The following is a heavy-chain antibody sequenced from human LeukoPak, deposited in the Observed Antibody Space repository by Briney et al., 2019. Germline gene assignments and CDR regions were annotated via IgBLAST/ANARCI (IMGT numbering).Heavy chain of an antibody. J-gene: IGHJ5*02. V-gene: IGHV1-69*13. CDR2: ITPIFGTA. Sequence: SVKVSCKASGGTFSSYAISWVRQAPGQGLEWMGGITPIFGTANYAQKFQGRVTITADESTSTAYMELSSLRSEDTAVYYCARGSSRLGQSNWFDPWGQGTLVTVSS. D-gene: IGHD6-19*01. CDR3: ARGSSRLGQSNWFDP. CDR1: GGTFSSYA.